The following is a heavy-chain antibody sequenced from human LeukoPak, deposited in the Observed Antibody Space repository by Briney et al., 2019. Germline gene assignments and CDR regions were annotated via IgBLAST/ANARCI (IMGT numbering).Heavy chain of an antibody. CDR1: GFTFDDYG. D-gene: IGHD3-10*01. CDR2: INWNGGST. V-gene: IGHV3-20*04. Sequence: GGSLRLSCAASGFTFDDYGMSWVRQAPGKGLEWVSGINWNGGSTGYADSVKGRCTISRDNAKNSLYLQMNSLRAEDTALYYCARVAKNFVYYYYFDYWGQGTLVTASS. CDR3: ARVAKNFVYYYYFDY. J-gene: IGHJ4*02.